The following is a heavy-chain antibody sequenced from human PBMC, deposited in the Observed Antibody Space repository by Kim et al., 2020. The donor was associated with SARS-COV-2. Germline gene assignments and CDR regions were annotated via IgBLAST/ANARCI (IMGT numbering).Heavy chain of an antibody. J-gene: IGHJ3*02. D-gene: IGHD1-26*01. Sequence: ASVKVSCKASGFNFSPYSIHWVRQAPGQRLEWVGWSNAANGNTKYSQDFQDRVTIIRDRSASTVYLELTSMRSEDMAVFYCAREVGVNAFDIWGQGTMVT. CDR1: GFNFSPYS. CDR2: SNAANGNT. V-gene: IGHV1-3*02. CDR3: AREVGVNAFDI.